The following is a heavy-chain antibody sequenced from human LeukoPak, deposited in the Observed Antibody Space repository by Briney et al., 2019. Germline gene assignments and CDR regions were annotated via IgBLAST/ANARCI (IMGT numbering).Heavy chain of an antibody. V-gene: IGHV3-23*01. CDR1: GFTFSSYA. D-gene: IGHD5-12*01. CDR2: ISGSGGST. Sequence: GGSLRLSCAASGFTFSSYAMSWVRQALGKGLEWVSAISGSGGSTYYADSVKGRFTISRDNSKNTLYLQMNSLRAEDTAVYYCAKSPKLYSGYDYDYWGQGTLVTVSS. J-gene: IGHJ4*02. CDR3: AKSPKLYSGYDYDY.